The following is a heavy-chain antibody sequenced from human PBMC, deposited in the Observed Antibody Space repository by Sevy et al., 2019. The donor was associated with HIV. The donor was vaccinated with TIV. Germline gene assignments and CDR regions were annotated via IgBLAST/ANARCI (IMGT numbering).Heavy chain of an antibody. D-gene: IGHD5-12*01. CDR1: GFTFSSYD. J-gene: IGHJ6*02. CDR3: ARSGGYSDNGMDV. V-gene: IGHV3-13*05. Sequence: GGSLRLSCAASGFTFSSYDMHWVRQVTGKGLEWVSVIGSSGDPYYPGSVKGRFTISRENAKSSVYLQMNSLRAGDTAVYYCARSGGYSDNGMDVWGQGTTVTVSS. CDR2: IGSSGDP.